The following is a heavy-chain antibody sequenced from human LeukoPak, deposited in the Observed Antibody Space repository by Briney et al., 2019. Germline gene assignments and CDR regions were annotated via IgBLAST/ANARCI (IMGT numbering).Heavy chain of an antibody. CDR1: GYDSGVSFTSHS. Sequence: GESLKISSQGSGYDSGVSFTSHSIAWVRQMPGKGLEWMGIIYPGDSDTRYSPSFQGQVTISADKSISTAYLQWSSLKASDTAMYYCAGLLSGAANDNYFDYWGQGTLVTVSS. J-gene: IGHJ4*02. CDR2: IYPGDSDT. V-gene: IGHV5-51*01. D-gene: IGHD2-8*01. CDR3: AGLLSGAANDNYFDY.